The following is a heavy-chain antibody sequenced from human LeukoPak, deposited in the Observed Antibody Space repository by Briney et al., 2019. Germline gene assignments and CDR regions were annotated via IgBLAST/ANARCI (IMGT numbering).Heavy chain of an antibody. CDR2: ISAYNGNT. CDR3: ARNQYSGTYSPRDGMDV. J-gene: IGHJ6*04. V-gene: IGHV1-18*01. D-gene: IGHD1-26*01. CDR1: GYTFTSYG. Sequence: ASVKVSCKASGYTFTSYGISWVRQAPGQGLEWMGLISAYNGNTNYAQKLQGRVTMTTDTSTSTAYMELRSLRSDDTAVYYCARNQYSGTYSPRDGMDVWGKGTTVTVSS.